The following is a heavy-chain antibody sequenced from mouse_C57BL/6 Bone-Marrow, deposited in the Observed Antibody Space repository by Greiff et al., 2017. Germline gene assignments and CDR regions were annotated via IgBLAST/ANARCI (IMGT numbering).Heavy chain of an antibody. V-gene: IGHV14-4*01. D-gene: IGHD2-1*01. CDR3: ARRGDYGNFSWFAY. Sequence: EVQLQESGAELVRPGASVKLSCTASGFNIKDDYMHWVKQRPEQGLEWIGWIDPENGDTEYASKFQGKATITADTSSNTAYLQLSSLSSEDTAVYSCARRGDYGNFSWFAYWCQGTLVTVSA. CDR1: GFNIKDDY. CDR2: IDPENGDT. J-gene: IGHJ3*01.